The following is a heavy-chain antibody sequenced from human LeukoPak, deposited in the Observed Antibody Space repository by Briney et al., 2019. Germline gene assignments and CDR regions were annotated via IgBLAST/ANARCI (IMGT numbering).Heavy chain of an antibody. D-gene: IGHD3-3*01. V-gene: IGHV3-23*01. CDR3: AKENFDFWSGYPHFDY. CDR1: GFSFSEYG. J-gene: IGHJ4*02. CDR2: IGGSDGRT. Sequence: PGGSLRLSCAVSGFSFSEYGMSWVRQAPGKGLQWVSSIGGSDGRTFYADSVKGRFTISRDNLNDTLYLQMNSLRDEDTAVYYCAKENFDFWSGYPHFDYWGQGTLVTVSS.